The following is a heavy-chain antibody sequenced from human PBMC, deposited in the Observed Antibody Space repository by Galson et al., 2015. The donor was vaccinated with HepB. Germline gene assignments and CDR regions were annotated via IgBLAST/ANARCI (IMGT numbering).Heavy chain of an antibody. CDR3: ARGLLLWFGELSDYYYYGMDV. V-gene: IGHV4-61*02. D-gene: IGHD3-10*01. Sequence: LSLTCTVSGGSISSGSYYWSWIRQPAGKGLEWIGRIYTSGSTNYNPSLKSRVTISVDTSKNQFSLKLSSVTAADTAVYYCARGLLLWFGELSDYYYYGMDVWGQGTTVTVSS. CDR1: GGSISSGSYY. J-gene: IGHJ6*02. CDR2: IYTSGST.